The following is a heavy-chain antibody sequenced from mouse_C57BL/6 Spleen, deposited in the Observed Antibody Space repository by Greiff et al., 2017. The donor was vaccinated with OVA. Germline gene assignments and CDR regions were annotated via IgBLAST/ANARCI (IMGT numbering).Heavy chain of an antibody. V-gene: IGHV1-50*01. Sequence: QVQLQQPGAELVKPGASVKLSCKASGYTFTSYWMQWVKQRPGQGLEWIGEIDPSDSYTNYNQKFKGKATLTVDTSSSTAYMQLSSLTSEDSAVYYWAKTGFGGGVAYWGQGTLVTVST. CDR1: GYTFTSYW. J-gene: IGHJ3*01. CDR2: IDPSDSYT. CDR3: AKTGFGGGVAY.